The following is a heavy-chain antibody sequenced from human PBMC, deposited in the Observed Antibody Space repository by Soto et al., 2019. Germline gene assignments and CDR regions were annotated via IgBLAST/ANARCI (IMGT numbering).Heavy chain of an antibody. CDR2: VYYTGTT. CDR1: GGSISSFF. V-gene: IGHV4-59*01. CDR3: ARDLAAVPRAFDY. Sequence: LSLTCTVSGGSISSFFYIWVRQPPVKGLEWIGSVYYTGTTDYNPSLKSRVTISVDTSKTQFSLNLRSVTAADTAVYYCARDLAAVPRAFDYWGRGTLVTVSS. D-gene: IGHD6-13*01. J-gene: IGHJ4*02.